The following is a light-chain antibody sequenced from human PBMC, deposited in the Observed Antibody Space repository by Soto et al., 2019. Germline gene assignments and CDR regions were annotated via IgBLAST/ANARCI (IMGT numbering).Light chain of an antibody. CDR3: QHSYSTPLT. J-gene: IGKJ3*01. CDR1: QSISSY. CDR2: AAS. Sequence: DIQMTQSPSSLSASVGDRVTITCRASQSISSYLNWYQQKPGKAPKLLIYAASSLQSGVPSRFSGSGSGTDFTLTISRMQPEDFATYYCQHSYSTPLTFGPGTKVDIK. V-gene: IGKV1-39*01.